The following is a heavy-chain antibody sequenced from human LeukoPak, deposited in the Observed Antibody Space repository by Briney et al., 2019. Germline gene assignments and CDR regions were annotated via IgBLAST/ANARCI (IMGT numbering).Heavy chain of an antibody. CDR2: INPNSGGT. CDR3: ARGDGYNWPGGGGY. D-gene: IGHD5-24*01. Sequence: ASVKVSCKASGYTFTGYYMHWVRQAPGQGLEWMGWINPNSGGTNYAQKFQGCVTMTRDTSISTAYMELSRLRSDDTAVYYCARGDGYNWPGGGGYWGQGTLVTVSS. J-gene: IGHJ4*02. CDR1: GYTFTGYY. V-gene: IGHV1-2*04.